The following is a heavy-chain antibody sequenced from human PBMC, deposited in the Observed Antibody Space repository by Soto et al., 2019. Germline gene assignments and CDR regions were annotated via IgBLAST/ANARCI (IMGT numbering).Heavy chain of an antibody. CDR2: INPNSGGT. J-gene: IGHJ4*02. CDR3: ARRDSSSSDPFDY. Sequence: GASVKVSCKASGYTFTGYYMHWRRQAPGQGLEWMGWINPNSGGTNYAQKFQGRVTMTRDTSISTAYMELSRLRSDDTAVYYCARRDSSSSDPFDYWGQGTLVTVSS. V-gene: IGHV1-2*02. D-gene: IGHD6-6*01. CDR1: GYTFTGYY.